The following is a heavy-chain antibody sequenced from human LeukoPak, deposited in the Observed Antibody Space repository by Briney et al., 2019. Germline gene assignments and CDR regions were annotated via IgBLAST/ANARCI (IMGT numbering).Heavy chain of an antibody. CDR1: GYSISSGYY. CDR3: ARHDYSNYQFDY. V-gene: IGHV4-38-2*02. D-gene: IGHD4-11*01. J-gene: IGHJ4*02. Sequence: SETLSLTCTVSGYSISSGYYWGWIRQPPGKGLEWIGSIYHSGSTYYNPSLKSRVTISVDTSKNQFSLKLSSVTAADTAVYYCARHDYSNYQFDYWGQGTLVTVSS. CDR2: IYHSGST.